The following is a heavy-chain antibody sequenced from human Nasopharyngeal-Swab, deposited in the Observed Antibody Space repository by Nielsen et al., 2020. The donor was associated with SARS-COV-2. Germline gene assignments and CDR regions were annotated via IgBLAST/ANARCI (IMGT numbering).Heavy chain of an antibody. J-gene: IGHJ4*02. D-gene: IGHD6-13*01. CDR1: GGTFSSYA. CDR2: IIPSLGIA. Sequence: SVKVSCKASGGTFSSYAISWVRQAPGQGLEWMGWIIPSLGIANYAQKFQGRVTITADKSTSTAYMELSSLRSEDTAGYYCAFGYSSSWYSDYWGQGTLVTVSS. V-gene: IGHV1-69*10. CDR3: AFGYSSSWYSDY.